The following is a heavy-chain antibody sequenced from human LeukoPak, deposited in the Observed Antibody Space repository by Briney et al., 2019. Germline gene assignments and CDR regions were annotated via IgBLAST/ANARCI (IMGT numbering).Heavy chain of an antibody. V-gene: IGHV3-53*01. CDR3: ARHGVYYYYGMDV. Sequence: PGGSLRLSCAASGFTVSSNYMSWVRQAPGKGLEWVSVIYSGGSTYYADSVKGRFTISRDNSKNTLYLQMNSLRAEDTAVYYCARHGVYYYYGMDVWGQGTTVTVSS. J-gene: IGHJ6*02. CDR2: IYSGGST. CDR1: GFTVSSNY. D-gene: IGHD2-8*01.